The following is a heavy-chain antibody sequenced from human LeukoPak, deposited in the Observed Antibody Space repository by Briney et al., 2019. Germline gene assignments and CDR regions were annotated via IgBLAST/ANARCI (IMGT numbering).Heavy chain of an antibody. V-gene: IGHV4-59*01. Sequence: ASETLSLTCTVSGGSISSYYWSWIRQPPGKGLEWIGYMFYSGSTNYNPSLKSRVTISLDTSKSQFTLKLSSVTAADTAVYYCARENIAVAGNSLYYFDYWGQGTLVTVSS. J-gene: IGHJ4*02. CDR3: ARENIAVAGNSLYYFDY. D-gene: IGHD6-19*01. CDR2: MFYSGST. CDR1: GGSISSYY.